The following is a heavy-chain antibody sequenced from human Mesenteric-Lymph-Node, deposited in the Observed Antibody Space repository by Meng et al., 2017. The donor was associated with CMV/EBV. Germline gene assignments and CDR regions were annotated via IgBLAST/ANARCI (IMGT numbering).Heavy chain of an antibody. Sequence: GESLKISCEVSGFTFSDYAIHWVRQAPGKGLEWLAVISFDGNNKYYADSVKGRFTISRDNSKNTLYLQLNSLRTEDTAVYYCARDLRSGGSCLDYWGQGTLVTVSS. CDR3: ARDLRSGGSCLDY. D-gene: IGHD2-15*01. J-gene: IGHJ4*02. CDR1: GFTFSDYA. CDR2: ISFDGNNK. V-gene: IGHV3-30*03.